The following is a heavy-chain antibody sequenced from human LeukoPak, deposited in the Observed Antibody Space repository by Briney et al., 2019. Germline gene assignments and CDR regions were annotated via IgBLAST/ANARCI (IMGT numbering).Heavy chain of an antibody. CDR3: ARTKEMATISYFDS. V-gene: IGHV3-7*01. Sequence: PGGSLRLSCAASGFSLSSYWMTWVRQAPGKGLEWVANIKQDGSEKNYVDSVKGRFTISRDNAKNSLYLQMNSLRAEDTAVYYCARTKEMATISYFDSWGQGTLVTVSS. CDR1: GFSLSSYW. J-gene: IGHJ4*02. CDR2: IKQDGSEK. D-gene: IGHD5-24*01.